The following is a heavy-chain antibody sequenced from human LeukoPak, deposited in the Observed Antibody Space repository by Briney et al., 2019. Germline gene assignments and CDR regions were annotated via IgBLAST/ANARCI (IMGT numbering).Heavy chain of an antibody. D-gene: IGHD3-16*01. V-gene: IGHV3-7*05. CDR2: IRQDGTEK. J-gene: IGHJ1*01. Sequence: GGSLRLSCVVSGFTFSDYWMSWVRQAPGKGLEWVANIRQDGTEKYYVDSVKGRFTISRDNVKDSLYLQMNSLRAEDTAVYYCARGGASTGYFQHWGQGTMVTVSS. CDR1: GFTFSDYW. CDR3: ARGGASTGYFQH.